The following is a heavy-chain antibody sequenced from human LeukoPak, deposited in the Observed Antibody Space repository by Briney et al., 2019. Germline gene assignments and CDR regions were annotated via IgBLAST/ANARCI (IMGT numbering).Heavy chain of an antibody. V-gene: IGHV3-23*01. CDR3: AKDIDDCSSTSCYTFDY. J-gene: IGHJ4*02. CDR1: GFTFSSYA. Sequence: GGSLRLSCAASGFTFSSYAMSWVRQAPGKGLEWVSTISGSGGSTYYADSVKGRFTISRDNSKNTLYLQMNSLRAEDTAVYYCAKDIDDCSSTSCYTFDYWGQGTLVTVSS. CDR2: ISGSGGST. D-gene: IGHD2-2*02.